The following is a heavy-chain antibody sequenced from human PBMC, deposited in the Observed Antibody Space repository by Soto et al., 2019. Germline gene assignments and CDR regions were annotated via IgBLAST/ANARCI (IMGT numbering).Heavy chain of an antibody. D-gene: IGHD2-2*01. CDR1: GGSISSYY. V-gene: IGHV4-59*01. J-gene: IGHJ4*02. CDR3: ARYCQGTSCDRAFDY. CDR2: IYYSGST. Sequence: SETLSLTCTVSGGSISSYYWSWIRQPPGKGLEWIGYIYYSGSTNYNPSLKSRVTISVDTSKNQFSLKLSSVTAADTAVYYCARYCQGTSCDRAFDYWGQGTLVTVSS.